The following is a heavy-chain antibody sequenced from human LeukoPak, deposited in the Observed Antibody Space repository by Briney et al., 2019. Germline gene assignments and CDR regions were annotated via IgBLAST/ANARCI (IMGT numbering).Heavy chain of an antibody. V-gene: IGHV4-34*01. CDR3: ARGYSSSWYYYYYMDV. CDR2: ISHSGST. Sequence: SETLSLTCGVSGGSLSGHYWSWIRQPPGKGLEWIGEISHSGSTNYNPSFSSRITISIDMSNNQLSLKLTSVTAADTAVYYCARGYSSSWYYYYYMDVWGKGTTVTISS. D-gene: IGHD6-13*01. CDR1: GGSLSGHY. J-gene: IGHJ6*03.